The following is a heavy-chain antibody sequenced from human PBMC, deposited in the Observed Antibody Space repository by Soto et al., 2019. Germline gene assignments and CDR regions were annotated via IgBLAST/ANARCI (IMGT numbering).Heavy chain of an antibody. V-gene: IGHV1-3*01. D-gene: IGHD2-8*01. CDR2: INAGNGNT. J-gene: IGHJ5*02. Sequence: GASVKVCCKASGDTFTSYALHWVRQAPGQRLEWMGWINAGNGNTKYSQKFQGRVTITRDTSASTAYKELSSLRSEDTAVYYCAKDPRSVCRNGVCQHPGWFDPWGQGTQVTVSS. CDR3: AKDPRSVCRNGVCQHPGWFDP. CDR1: GDTFTSYA.